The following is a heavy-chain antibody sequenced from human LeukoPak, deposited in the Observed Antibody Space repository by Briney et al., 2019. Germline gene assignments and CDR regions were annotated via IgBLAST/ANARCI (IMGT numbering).Heavy chain of an antibody. Sequence: ASETLSLTCTVSGGSISTYYWSWIRQPAGKGLEWIGRIYTSGSTNYNPSLKSRVTVSVDTSKYLFFLKLSSVTAADTAVYYCARDYYDSSGYSAEWFDPWGQGTLVTVSS. CDR3: ARDYYDSSGYSAEWFDP. J-gene: IGHJ5*02. V-gene: IGHV4-4*07. D-gene: IGHD3-22*01. CDR2: IYTSGST. CDR1: GGSISTYY.